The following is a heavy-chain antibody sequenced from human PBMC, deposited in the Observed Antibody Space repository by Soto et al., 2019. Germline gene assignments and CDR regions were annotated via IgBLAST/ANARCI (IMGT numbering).Heavy chain of an antibody. CDR2: IYSGGST. J-gene: IGHJ3*02. Sequence: GGSLRLSCEASGFTVSSNYMSWVRQAPGKGLEWVSVIYSGGSTYYADSVKGRFTISRDNSKNTLYLQMNSLRAEDTAVYYCARGMGSGWYYDSSGYYSGIDAFDIWGQGTMVTVSS. CDR1: GFTVSSNY. V-gene: IGHV3-53*01. CDR3: ARGMGSGWYYDSSGYYSGIDAFDI. D-gene: IGHD3-22*01.